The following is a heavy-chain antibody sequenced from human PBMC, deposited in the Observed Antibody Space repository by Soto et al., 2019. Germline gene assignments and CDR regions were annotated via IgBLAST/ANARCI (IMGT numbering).Heavy chain of an antibody. V-gene: IGHV2-26*01. CDR2: IFSNDEK. D-gene: IGHD3-9*01. CDR3: ARTLRYYDILTGYYAPGGWFDP. Sequence: SGPTLVNPTETLTLTCTVSGFSLSNARMGVSWIRQPPGKALEWLAHIFSNDEKSYSTSLKSRLTISKDTSKSQVVLTMTNMDPVDTATYYCARTLRYYDILTGYYAPGGWFDPWGQGTPVTVSS. CDR1: GFSLSNARMG. J-gene: IGHJ5*02.